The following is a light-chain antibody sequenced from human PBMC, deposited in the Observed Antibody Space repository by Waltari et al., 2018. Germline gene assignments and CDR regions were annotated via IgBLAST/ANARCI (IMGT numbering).Light chain of an antibody. J-gene: IGLJ2*01. V-gene: IGLV2-14*03. CDR2: DVT. Sequence: QSALTQPASVSASPGQSITISCTGTSSDIGTYDYVSWYQQHPGKAPKLIIYDVTYRPSGCCIRFSGSKSGNTASLTISGLQAEDEADYFCSSYRSSSTLHFLFGGGTKLTVL. CDR1: SSDIGTYDY. CDR3: SSYRSSSTLHFL.